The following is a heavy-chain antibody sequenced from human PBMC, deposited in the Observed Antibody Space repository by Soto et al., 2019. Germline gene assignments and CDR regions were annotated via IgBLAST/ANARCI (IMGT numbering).Heavy chain of an antibody. Sequence: PGGSLRLSCAASGFPFSSYWMSWVRQSPGKGLEWVANIKQDGSEKYYVDSVKGRFTISRDNAKNSLYLQMNSLRAEETAVYYCARDKHYDFWSGPYGTDVWGQGNTVAVSS. J-gene: IGHJ6*02. D-gene: IGHD3-3*01. V-gene: IGHV3-7*01. CDR2: IKQDGSEK. CDR3: ARDKHYDFWSGPYGTDV. CDR1: GFPFSSYW.